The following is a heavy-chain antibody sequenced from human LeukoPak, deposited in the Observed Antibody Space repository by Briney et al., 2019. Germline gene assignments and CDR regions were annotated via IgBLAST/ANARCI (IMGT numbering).Heavy chain of an antibody. CDR1: GFSISSGYD. J-gene: IGHJ5*02. CDR3: AKNGQSGFSFDP. D-gene: IGHD1-26*01. V-gene: IGHV4-38-2*02. Sequence: SETLSLTCTVSGFSISSGYDWSWIREPPGKGLEWIGEGGNSGGTKFNPSLKSRVTISADTSKNQFSLKLSSVTAADTAVYYCAKNGQSGFSFDPWGQGTLVTVSS. CDR2: GGNSGGT.